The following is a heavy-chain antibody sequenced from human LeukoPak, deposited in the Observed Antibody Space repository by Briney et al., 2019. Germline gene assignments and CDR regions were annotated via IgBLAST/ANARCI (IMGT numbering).Heavy chain of an antibody. J-gene: IGHJ4*02. D-gene: IGHD3-10*01. CDR3: ARTSYHYNSGDYGWYFDY. CDR1: GGSISSQY. CDR2: IYYSGIT. Sequence: SETLSLTCTVSGGSISSQYWSLIRQPPGKGLEWIGYIYYSGITKYSPSLKSRVTISVDTSKSQFSLRLTSVTAADTAVYYCARTSYHYNSGDYGWYFDYWGQGTLVTVSA. V-gene: IGHV4-59*11.